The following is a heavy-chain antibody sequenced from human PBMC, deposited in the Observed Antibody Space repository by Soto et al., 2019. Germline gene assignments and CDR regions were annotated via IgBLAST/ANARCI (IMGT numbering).Heavy chain of an antibody. CDR1: GFTFSSYA. Sequence: QVQLVESGGGVVQPGRSLRLSCAASGFTFSSYAMHWVRQAPGKGLEWVAVISYDGSNKYYADSVKGRFTISRDNSKNTLYLQMNSLRAEDTAVYYCARENDYGDSYGMDVWGQGTTVTVSS. J-gene: IGHJ6*02. V-gene: IGHV3-30-3*01. D-gene: IGHD4-17*01. CDR3: ARENDYGDSYGMDV. CDR2: ISYDGSNK.